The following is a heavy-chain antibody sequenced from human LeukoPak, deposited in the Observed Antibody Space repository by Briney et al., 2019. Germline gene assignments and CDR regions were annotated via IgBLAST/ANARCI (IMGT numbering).Heavy chain of an antibody. Sequence: SETLSLTCTVSGGSITTYWTWIRQPPGRGLEWIGHINYSGSTKYSPSLKSRVTMSIDTSNNQFSLRLTSVTAADTAVYYCARALVRGVNSYYFYMDVRGKGATVTISS. D-gene: IGHD3-10*01. V-gene: IGHV4-59*01. CDR2: INYSGST. J-gene: IGHJ6*03. CDR1: GGSITTY. CDR3: ARALVRGVNSYYFYMDV.